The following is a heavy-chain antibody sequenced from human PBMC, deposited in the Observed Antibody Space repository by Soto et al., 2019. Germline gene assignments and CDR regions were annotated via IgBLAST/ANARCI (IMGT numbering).Heavy chain of an antibody. CDR2: ISYDGSNK. J-gene: IGHJ4*02. D-gene: IGHD2-21*02. V-gene: IGHV3-30*18. CDR1: GFTFSSYG. CDR3: AKDPVRGVSLAYCGGDCYGAADY. Sequence: GGSLRLSCAASGFTFSSYGMHWVRQAPGKGLEWVAVISYDGSNKYYADSVKGRFTISRDNSKNTLYLQMNSLRAEDTAVYYCAKDPVRGVSLAYCGGDCYGAADYWGQGTLVTVSS.